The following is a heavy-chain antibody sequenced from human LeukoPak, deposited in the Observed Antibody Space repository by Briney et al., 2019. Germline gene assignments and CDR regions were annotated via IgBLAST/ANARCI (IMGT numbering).Heavy chain of an antibody. Sequence: GGSLRLSCAASGFTFSSYAMSWVRQAPGKGLEWVSAISGSGGSTYYADSVKGRFTISRGNSKNTLYLQMNSLRAEDTAVYYCAKDHDSSGYFDWFDPWGQGTLVTVSS. CDR1: GFTFSSYA. V-gene: IGHV3-23*01. CDR3: AKDHDSSGYFDWFDP. J-gene: IGHJ5*02. D-gene: IGHD3-22*01. CDR2: ISGSGGST.